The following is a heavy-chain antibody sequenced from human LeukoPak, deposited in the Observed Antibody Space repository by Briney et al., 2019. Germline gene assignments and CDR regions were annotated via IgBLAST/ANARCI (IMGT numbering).Heavy chain of an antibody. J-gene: IGHJ4*02. CDR1: GGSISSGDYY. D-gene: IGHD1-26*01. Sequence: SQTLSLTCTVSGGSISSGDYYWSWIRQPPGKGLEWIGYIYYSGSTYYNPSLKSRVTISVDTSKNQFSLKLSSVTAADTAVYYCARQGIVGATGVGFDYWGQRTLVTVSS. V-gene: IGHV4-30-4*08. CDR3: ARQGIVGATGVGFDY. CDR2: IYYSGST.